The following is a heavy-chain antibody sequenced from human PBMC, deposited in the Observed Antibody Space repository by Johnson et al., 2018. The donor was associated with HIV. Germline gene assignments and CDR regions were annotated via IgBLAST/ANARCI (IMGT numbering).Heavy chain of an antibody. CDR1: GFTVSSNY. CDR2: INQDGSEK. J-gene: IGHJ3*02. Sequence: MQLVESGGGLVQPGGSLRLSCAASGFTVSSNYMSWVRQAPGKGLEWVANINQDGSEKFSVDSVKGRFAISRDNANNSLYLQMNSLRAEDTAVDYCAKPPSMGADAFDIWGQG. V-gene: IGHV3-7*03. CDR3: AKPPSMGADAFDI. D-gene: IGHD3-16*01.